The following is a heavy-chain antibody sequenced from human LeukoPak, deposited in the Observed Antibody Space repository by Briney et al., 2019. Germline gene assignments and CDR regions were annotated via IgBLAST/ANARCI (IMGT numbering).Heavy chain of an antibody. J-gene: IGHJ4*02. Sequence: GGSLRLSCVGSGFSFSSYAMNWVRQVPGKGLEWVSGISGRGGDRHDAESVRGRFTISRDDSKNTLYLQMNSLRVEDTAIYYCAKDWGFTLRDRGMFGHWGQGILVTVSS. CDR1: GFSFSSYA. D-gene: IGHD3-10*01. CDR3: AKDWGFTLRDRGMFGH. CDR2: ISGRGGDR. V-gene: IGHV3-23*01.